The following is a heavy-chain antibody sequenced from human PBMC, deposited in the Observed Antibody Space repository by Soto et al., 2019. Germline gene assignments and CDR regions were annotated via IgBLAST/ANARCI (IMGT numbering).Heavy chain of an antibody. Sequence: PSETLSLTCTFSGGSISSSSYHWGWIRQPPGKGLEWIGSIYYSGSTYYNPSLKSRVTISVDTSKNQFSLKLSSVTAADTAVYYCVSLLSWGDYYYYYGMDVWCQGNTVTVSS. CDR3: VSLLSWGDYYYYYGMDV. D-gene: IGHD6-13*01. CDR1: GGSISSSSYH. V-gene: IGHV4-39*01. J-gene: IGHJ6*02. CDR2: IYYSGST.